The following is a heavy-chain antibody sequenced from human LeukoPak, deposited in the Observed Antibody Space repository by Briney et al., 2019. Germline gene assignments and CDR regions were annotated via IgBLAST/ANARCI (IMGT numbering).Heavy chain of an antibody. CDR3: ARAIAASHLDY. V-gene: IGHV4-34*01. Sequence: SETLSLTCAVYGGSFSGYYWSWIRQPPGKGLEWIGEINHSGSTNYNPSLKSRVTISVDTSKNQFSLKLSSVTAADTAVYYCARAIAASHLDYWGQGTLVTVSS. CDR1: GGSFSGYY. CDR2: INHSGST. J-gene: IGHJ4*02. D-gene: IGHD6-13*01.